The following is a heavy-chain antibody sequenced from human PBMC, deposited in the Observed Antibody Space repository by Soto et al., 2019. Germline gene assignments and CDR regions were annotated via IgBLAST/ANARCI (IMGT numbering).Heavy chain of an antibody. J-gene: IGHJ4*02. D-gene: IGHD3-16*01. V-gene: IGHV4-34*01. CDR3: AIGRWGNKY. CDR2: TDESGGI. CDR1: CGSFSPYY. Sequence: QVQLQQWGTGLLKSSETLSLNCAVYCGSFSPYYWSWVRQPPGKGLEWIGETDESGGIYYNPSLKSRVTVSLDTSKKQFSLEVKSVTAADTAVYYCAIGRWGNKYWGQGTLVTVSS.